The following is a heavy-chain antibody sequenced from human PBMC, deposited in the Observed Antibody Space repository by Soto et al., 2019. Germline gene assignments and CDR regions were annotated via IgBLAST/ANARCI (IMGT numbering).Heavy chain of an antibody. J-gene: IGHJ5*02. V-gene: IGHV4-39*01. CDR1: GASISSFDYY. Sequence: SETLTLTCNVSGASISSFDYYWAWNRQPPGKGREWIGTVYYNENTYYNPSLKSRVTISVDTAKNQFSLILRSVTAADTAVYFCARRERYYGSPGWFDPWGQGTLVTVSS. CDR2: VYYNENT. CDR3: ARRERYYGSPGWFDP. D-gene: IGHD3-10*01.